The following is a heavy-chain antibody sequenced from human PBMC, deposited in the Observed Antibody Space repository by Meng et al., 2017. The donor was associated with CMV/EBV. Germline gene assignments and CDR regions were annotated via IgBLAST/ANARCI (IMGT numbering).Heavy chain of an antibody. D-gene: IGHD3-3*01. Sequence: ASSMVFCKASGYTVTSYGISWVRHAPGQGLQWRGWISAYNGNTNYAQKLQGRVTMTTDTSTSTAYMELRSLRSDDTAVYYCARVPDFWSGLDDGMDVWGQGTTVTVSS. CDR1: GYTVTSYG. CDR2: ISAYNGNT. J-gene: IGHJ6*02. V-gene: IGHV1-18*04. CDR3: ARVPDFWSGLDDGMDV.